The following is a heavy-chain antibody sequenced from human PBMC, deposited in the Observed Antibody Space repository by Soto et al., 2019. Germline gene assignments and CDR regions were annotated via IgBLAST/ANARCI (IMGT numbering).Heavy chain of an antibody. D-gene: IGHD4-4*01. CDR2: ISYDGSNK. V-gene: IGHV3-30-3*01. Sequence: PGGSPRLSCAASGFTFSSYAMHWVRQAPGKGLEWVAVISYDGSNKYYADSVKGRFTISRDNSKNTLYLQMNSLRAEDTAVYYCARDLTTDEVPAHYYYGMDVWGQGTTVTVSS. CDR3: ARDLTTDEVPAHYYYGMDV. J-gene: IGHJ6*02. CDR1: GFTFSSYA.